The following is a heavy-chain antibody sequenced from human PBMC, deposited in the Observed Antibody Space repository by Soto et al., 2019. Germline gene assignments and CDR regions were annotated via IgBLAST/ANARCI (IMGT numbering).Heavy chain of an antibody. J-gene: IGHJ4*02. CDR1: GYSFMKYG. V-gene: IGHV1-18*01. Sequence: ASVKVSCKGFGYSFMKYGINWVRQAPGQGLEWVGWISPYSGYTHSAQKFHGRLTLTTDTAASTAYMELRILRSADTALYYCARGASVLIPAAQPSRFDSWGQGTLVTVSS. D-gene: IGHD2-2*01. CDR3: ARGASVLIPAAQPSRFDS. CDR2: ISPYSGYT.